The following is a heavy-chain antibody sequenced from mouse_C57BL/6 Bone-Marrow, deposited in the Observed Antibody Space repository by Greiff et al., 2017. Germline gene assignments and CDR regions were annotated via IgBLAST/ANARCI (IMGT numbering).Heavy chain of an antibody. CDR2: ISNGGGST. CDR3: ARRGYDYDEDYAMDY. Sequence: DVKLVESGGGLVQPGGSLKLSCAASGFTFSDYYMYWVRQTPEKRLEWVAYISNGGGSTYYPDTVKGRFTISRDNAKNTLYLQMSRLKSEDTAMYYCARRGYDYDEDYAMDYWGQGTSVTVSS. V-gene: IGHV5-12*01. D-gene: IGHD2-4*01. J-gene: IGHJ4*01. CDR1: GFTFSDYY.